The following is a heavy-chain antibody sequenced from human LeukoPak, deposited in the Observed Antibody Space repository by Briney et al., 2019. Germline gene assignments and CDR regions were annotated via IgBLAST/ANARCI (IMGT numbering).Heavy chain of an antibody. CDR3: AKDTVRGY. J-gene: IGHJ4*02. D-gene: IGHD4-11*01. CDR1: GFTFSSYA. CDR2: ISYDGSNK. V-gene: IGHV3-30*18. Sequence: QPGGSLRLSCAASGFTFSSYAMSWVRQAPGKGLEWVAVISYDGSNKYYADSVKGRFTISRDNSKNTLYLQMNSLRAEDTAVYYCAKDTVRGYWGQGTLVTVSS.